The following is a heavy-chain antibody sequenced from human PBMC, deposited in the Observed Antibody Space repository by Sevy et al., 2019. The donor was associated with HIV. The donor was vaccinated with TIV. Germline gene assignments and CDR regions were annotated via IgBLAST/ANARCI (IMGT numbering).Heavy chain of an antibody. CDR1: GGSFSGYY. J-gene: IGHJ6*02. CDR2: INHSGST. CDR3: ARAAEQIQDIVVVPAAMGSGDYYYGMDV. V-gene: IGHV4-34*01. Sequence: SETLSLTCAVYGGSFSGYYWSWIRQPPGKGLEWIGEINHSGSTNYNPSLKSRVTISVDTSKNQFSLKLSSVTAADTAVYYCARAAEQIQDIVVVPAAMGSGDYYYGMDVWVQRTTVTVSS. D-gene: IGHD2-2*01.